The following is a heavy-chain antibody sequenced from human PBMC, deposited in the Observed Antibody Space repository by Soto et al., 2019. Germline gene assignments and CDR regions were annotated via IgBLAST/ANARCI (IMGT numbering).Heavy chain of an antibody. V-gene: IGHV4-4*02. CDR2: VYHSGSA. CDR1: GASISSSHW. Sequence: SETLSLTCDVSGASISSSHWWCWLRQPPGKGLEWIGEVYHSGSANYNPSLERRVTMSVDKSKNQFSLRLSSVTAADTALYYCARNAVVSAALDPWGQGTLVTVSS. J-gene: IGHJ5*02. D-gene: IGHD2-2*01. CDR3: ARNAVVSAALDP.